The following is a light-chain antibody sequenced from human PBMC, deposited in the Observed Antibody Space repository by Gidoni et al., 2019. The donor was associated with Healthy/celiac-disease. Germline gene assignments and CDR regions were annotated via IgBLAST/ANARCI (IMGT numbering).Light chain of an antibody. CDR3: QQYYSTPCS. V-gene: IGKV4-1*01. CDR2: WAS. Sequence: DIVMTQSPDSLAVSLGERATINCKSSQSVLYSSNNKNYLAWYQQKPGQPPKLLISWASTRESGVPDRFSGSGSGTDFTLTISSLQAEDVAVYYCQQYYSTPCSFXQXTKLEIK. CDR1: QSVLYSSNNKNY. J-gene: IGKJ2*04.